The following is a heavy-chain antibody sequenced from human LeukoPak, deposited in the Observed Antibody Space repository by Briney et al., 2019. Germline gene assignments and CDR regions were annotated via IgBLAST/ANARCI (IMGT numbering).Heavy chain of an antibody. Sequence: ASVRVSCKASGGTFSSYAISWVRRAPGQGLEWMGGIIPIFGTANYAQKFQGRVTITTDESTSTAYMELSSLRSEDTAVYYCARGTYYYDSSGYSSFDYWGQGTLVTVSS. D-gene: IGHD3-22*01. CDR1: GGTFSSYA. CDR3: ARGTYYYDSSGYSSFDY. CDR2: IIPIFGTA. V-gene: IGHV1-69*05. J-gene: IGHJ4*02.